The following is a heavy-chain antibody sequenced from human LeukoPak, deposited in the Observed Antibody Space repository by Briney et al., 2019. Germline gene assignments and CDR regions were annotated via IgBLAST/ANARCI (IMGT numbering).Heavy chain of an antibody. D-gene: IGHD3-9*01. Sequence: SETLSLTCTVSSGSTSGYYWSWIRQPPGKGLEWIGYSYYSGSTSYSPSLKSRVTILVDTSKNRFSLKLTYVTPADTAVYYCARVRLVVGDAFDIWGQGTMVTVST. CDR3: ARVRLVVGDAFDI. CDR2: SYYSGST. J-gene: IGHJ3*02. CDR1: SGSTSGYY. V-gene: IGHV4-59*01.